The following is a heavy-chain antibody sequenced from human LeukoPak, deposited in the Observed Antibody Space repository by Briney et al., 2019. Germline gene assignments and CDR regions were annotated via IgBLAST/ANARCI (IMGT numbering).Heavy chain of an antibody. CDR3: ASEIGPVDY. V-gene: IGHV4-39*07. Sequence: SQTLSLTCTVSGGSISSGSYYWSWIRPPPGKGLEWIGEINHSGSTNYNPSLKSRVTISVDTSKNQFSLKLSSVTAADTAVYYCASEIGPVDYWGQGTLVTVSS. J-gene: IGHJ4*02. CDR1: GGSISSGSYY. CDR2: INHSGST. D-gene: IGHD2-21*01.